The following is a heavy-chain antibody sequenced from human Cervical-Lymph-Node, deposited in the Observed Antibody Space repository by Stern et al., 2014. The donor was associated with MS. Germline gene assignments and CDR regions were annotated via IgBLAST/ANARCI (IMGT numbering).Heavy chain of an antibody. CDR2: IYHRGST. V-gene: IGHV4-4*02. CDR1: GGSISSSNW. CDR3: ARDFVGYGDYIDYYYYYGMDV. D-gene: IGHD4-17*01. J-gene: IGHJ6*02. Sequence: QVQLVESGPGLVKPSGTLSLTCAVSGGSISSSNWWSWVRQTPGKGLEGIGEIYHRGSTNYNPSLKSRVTISVDKSKNQFPRKLSSVTAADTAVYYCARDFVGYGDYIDYYYYYGMDVWGQGTTVTVSS.